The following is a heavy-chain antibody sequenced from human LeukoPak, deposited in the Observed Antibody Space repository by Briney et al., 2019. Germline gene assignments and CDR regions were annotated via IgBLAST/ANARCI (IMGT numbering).Heavy chain of an antibody. V-gene: IGHV3-48*01. Sequence: GGSLRLSCAASGFTFSSYAMSWVRQAPGKGLEWVSYISSSSTIYYADSVKGRFTISRDNAKNSLYLQMNSLRAEDTAVYYCARVARGDPVRHYWGQGTLVTVSS. CDR3: ARVARGDPVRHY. CDR2: ISSSSTI. CDR1: GFTFSSYA. J-gene: IGHJ4*02. D-gene: IGHD3-10*01.